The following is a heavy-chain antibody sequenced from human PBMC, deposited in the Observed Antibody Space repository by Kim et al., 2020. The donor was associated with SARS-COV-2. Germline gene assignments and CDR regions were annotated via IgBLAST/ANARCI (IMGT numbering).Heavy chain of an antibody. J-gene: IGHJ6*03. CDR1: GGSFSGYY. Sequence: SETLSLTCAVYGGSFSGYYWSWIRQPPGKGLEWIGEINHSGSTNYNPSLKSRVTISVDTSKNQFSLKLSSVTAADTAVYYCARGRGGQQLVLKYYYMDV. CDR2: INHSGST. CDR3: ARGRGGQQLVLKYYYMDV. V-gene: IGHV4-34*01. D-gene: IGHD6-13*01.